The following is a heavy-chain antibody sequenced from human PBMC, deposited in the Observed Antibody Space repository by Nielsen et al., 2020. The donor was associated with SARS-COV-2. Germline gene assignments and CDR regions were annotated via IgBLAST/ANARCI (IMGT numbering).Heavy chain of an antibody. Sequence: GESLKISCAASGFTFSSYWMSWVRQAPGKGLEWVANIKQDGSEKYYVDSVKGRFTISRDNAKNSLYLQMNSLSAEDTAVYYCARAGLFSSGSYFDYWGQGTLVTVSS. CDR1: GFTFSSYW. CDR3: ARAGLFSSGSYFDY. V-gene: IGHV3-7*01. D-gene: IGHD6-19*01. CDR2: IKQDGSEK. J-gene: IGHJ4*02.